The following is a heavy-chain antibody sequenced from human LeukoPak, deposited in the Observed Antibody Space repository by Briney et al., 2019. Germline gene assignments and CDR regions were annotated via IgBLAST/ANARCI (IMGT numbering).Heavy chain of an antibody. CDR1: GGSFSGYY. Sequence: SETLSLTCAVYGGSFSGYYWSWIRQPPGKGLEWIGEINHSGSTNYNPSLKSRVTISVDTSKNQFSLKLSSVTAADTAVYYCARQVVVPAVLLYYYYGMDVWGQGTTVIVSS. J-gene: IGHJ6*02. CDR2: INHSGST. CDR3: ARQVVVPAVLLYYYYGMDV. D-gene: IGHD2-2*01. V-gene: IGHV4-34*01.